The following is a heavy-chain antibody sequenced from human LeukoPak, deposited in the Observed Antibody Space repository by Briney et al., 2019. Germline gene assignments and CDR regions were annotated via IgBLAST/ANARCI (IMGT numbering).Heavy chain of an antibody. D-gene: IGHD3-3*01. CDR1: GGSISSGDYF. CDR2: IYYSETT. V-gene: IGHV4-30-4*01. Sequence: PSETLSLTCSVSGGSISSGDYFWTWIRQPPGKGLEYIGYIYYSETTYYNPSLKSRITMSVDMSANQFSLRLTSVSAADTAVYYCTRAYWIGFHFDSWGQGILVSVSS. CDR3: TRAYWIGFHFDS. J-gene: IGHJ4*02.